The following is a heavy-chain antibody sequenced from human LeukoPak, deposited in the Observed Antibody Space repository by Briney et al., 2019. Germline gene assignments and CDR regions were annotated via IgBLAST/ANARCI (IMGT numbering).Heavy chain of an antibody. CDR2: INPSGGST. Sequence: ASVKVSCKASGYTFTGYYMHWVRQAPGQGLEWMGIINPSGGSTSYAQKFQGRVTMTRDTSTSTVYMELSSLRSEDTAVYYCARGQHYYDSSGYPGGNWFDPWGQGTLVTVSS. V-gene: IGHV1-46*01. CDR3: ARGQHYYDSSGYPGGNWFDP. J-gene: IGHJ5*02. CDR1: GYTFTGYY. D-gene: IGHD3-22*01.